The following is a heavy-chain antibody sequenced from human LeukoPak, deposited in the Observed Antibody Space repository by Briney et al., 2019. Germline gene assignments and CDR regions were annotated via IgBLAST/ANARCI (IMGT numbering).Heavy chain of an antibody. V-gene: IGHV4-59*01. D-gene: IGHD3-10*01. CDR1: GDSISSYY. CDR3: AREVPIVRGLRWDY. Sequence: SETLSLTCTVSGDSISSYYWNWVRQPPGKGLEWIGYIYYSGSTNCNPSLKSRVTISIDTSKNQFSLKLRSVTAADTAVYYFAREVPIVRGLRWDYWGQGTLVTVSS. CDR2: IYYSGST. J-gene: IGHJ4*02.